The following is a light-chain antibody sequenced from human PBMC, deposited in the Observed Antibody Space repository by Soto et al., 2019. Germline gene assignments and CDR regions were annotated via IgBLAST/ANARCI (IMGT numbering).Light chain of an antibody. CDR3: CSYAGSSNV. Sequence: QSVLTQPASVSGSPGQSITISCTGTSSDVGSYNLVSWYQQHPGKAPKLMIYEVSKRPSGVSNRFSGSKSGNTASLTISGLQAEGEADYYCCSYAGSSNVFGTGTKVTVL. CDR2: EVS. V-gene: IGLV2-23*02. J-gene: IGLJ1*01. CDR1: SSDVGSYNL.